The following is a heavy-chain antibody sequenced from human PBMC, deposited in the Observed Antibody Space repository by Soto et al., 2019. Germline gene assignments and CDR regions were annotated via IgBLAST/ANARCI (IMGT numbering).Heavy chain of an antibody. Sequence: QVQLVESGGGVVQPGRSLRLSCVASGFTFNTYAIYWVRQAPGKGLEWVAGISYDGKNKYYPDFVKGRFTISRDNSKNTLYLKMNSLRPEDTAVYYCAKRLRGYSGYDIFDQWGQGTLVTVSS. D-gene: IGHD5-12*01. CDR3: AKRLRGYSGYDIFDQ. CDR2: ISYDGKNK. J-gene: IGHJ4*02. CDR1: GFTFNTYA. V-gene: IGHV3-30*18.